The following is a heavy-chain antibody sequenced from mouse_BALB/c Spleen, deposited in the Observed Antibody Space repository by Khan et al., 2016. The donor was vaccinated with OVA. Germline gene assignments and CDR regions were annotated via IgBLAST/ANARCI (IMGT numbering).Heavy chain of an antibody. V-gene: IGHV3-2*02. CDR1: GYSITSDYA. D-gene: IGHD1-1*01. J-gene: IGHJ4*01. CDR3: ARKNYYGYAMDY. Sequence: LLESGPGLVKPSQSLSLTCTVTGYSITSDYAWDWIRQFPGNKLEWIGYISYSGYTSYNPSLKSRISISRDTSKNQFFLQLTSVTTEDTATYYCARKNYYGYAMDYWGQGTSVTVSS. CDR2: ISYSGYT.